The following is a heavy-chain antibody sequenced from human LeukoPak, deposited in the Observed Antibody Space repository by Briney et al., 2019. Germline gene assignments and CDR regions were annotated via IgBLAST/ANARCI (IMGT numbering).Heavy chain of an antibody. CDR1: GGSISSGDYY. Sequence: SETLSLTCTVSGGSISSGDYYWSWIRQPPGKGLEWIGYIYYSGSTYYNPSLKSRVTISVDTSKSQFSLKLTSVTAADTAVYYCARGVTMIVVVIHDWYFDLWGRGTLVTVSS. CDR2: IYYSGST. J-gene: IGHJ2*01. CDR3: ARGVTMIVVVIHDWYFDL. V-gene: IGHV4-30-4*01. D-gene: IGHD3-22*01.